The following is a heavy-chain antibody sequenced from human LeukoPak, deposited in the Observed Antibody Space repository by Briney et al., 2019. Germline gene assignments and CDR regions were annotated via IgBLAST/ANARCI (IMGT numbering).Heavy chain of an antibody. CDR3: ARVSSSGWYEAFDI. V-gene: IGHV3-53*01. J-gene: IGHJ3*02. CDR2: IYSGGST. CDR1: GFTVSSNY. Sequence: PGGSLRLSCAASGFTVSSNYMSWVRQAPGKGLEWVSVIYSGGSTYYADSVKGRFNISRDNSKNTLYLQMNSLRAEDTAVYYCARVSSSGWYEAFDIWGQGTMVTVSS. D-gene: IGHD6-19*01.